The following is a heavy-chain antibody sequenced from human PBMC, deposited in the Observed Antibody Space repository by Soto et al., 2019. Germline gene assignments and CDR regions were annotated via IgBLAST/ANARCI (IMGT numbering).Heavy chain of an antibody. Sequence: SETLSLTCTVSGGSISSYYRSWIRQPPGKGLEWIGYIYYSGSTNYNPSLKSRVTISVDTSKNQFSLKLSSVTAADTAVYYCARSPGVVPAAMDYWGQGTLVTVSS. V-gene: IGHV4-59*01. J-gene: IGHJ4*02. D-gene: IGHD2-2*01. CDR1: GGSISSYY. CDR2: IYYSGST. CDR3: ARSPGVVPAAMDY.